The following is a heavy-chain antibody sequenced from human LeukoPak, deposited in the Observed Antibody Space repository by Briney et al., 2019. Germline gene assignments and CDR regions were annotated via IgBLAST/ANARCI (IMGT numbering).Heavy chain of an antibody. Sequence: GGSLRLSCAASGFRFITYAINWVRQAAGKGLEWVSSVSGSGASTYYADSVKGRFTISRDTSNNTVYLQMTSLRAEDTALYYCAKDWYSSGSGYFQNWGQGTLVIVSS. D-gene: IGHD6-19*01. CDR3: AKDWYSSGSGYFQN. V-gene: IGHV3-23*01. CDR2: VSGSGAST. J-gene: IGHJ1*01. CDR1: GFRFITYA.